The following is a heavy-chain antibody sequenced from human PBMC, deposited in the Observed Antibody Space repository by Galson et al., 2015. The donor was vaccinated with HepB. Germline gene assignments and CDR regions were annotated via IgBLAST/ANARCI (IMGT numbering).Heavy chain of an antibody. CDR3: ARGLAARGGAGAFDI. J-gene: IGHJ3*02. CDR1: GYGFTSYW. Sequence: SGAEVKKPGESLRISCQGSGYGFTSYWIVWVRQMPGKGLEWMGIIYPGDSDTRYSPSFQGHVTISADKSISTAYLQWSSLKASDTAMYYCARGLAARGGAGAFDIWGQGTMVTVSS. V-gene: IGHV5-51*01. D-gene: IGHD6-6*01. CDR2: IYPGDSDT.